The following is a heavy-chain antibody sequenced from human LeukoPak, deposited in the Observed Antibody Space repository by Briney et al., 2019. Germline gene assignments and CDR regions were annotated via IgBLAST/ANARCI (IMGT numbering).Heavy chain of an antibody. J-gene: IGHJ6*02. CDR3: AKEAAETRVYYYYYGMDV. Sequence: GGSLRLSCAASGFTFSSYGMHWVRQAPGKGLEWVAVISYDGSNKYYADSVKGRFTISRDNSKNTLYLQMNSLRAEDTAVYYCAKEAAETRVYYYYYGMDVWGQGTTVTVSS. CDR2: ISYDGSNK. V-gene: IGHV3-30*18. CDR1: GFTFSSYG. D-gene: IGHD6-13*01.